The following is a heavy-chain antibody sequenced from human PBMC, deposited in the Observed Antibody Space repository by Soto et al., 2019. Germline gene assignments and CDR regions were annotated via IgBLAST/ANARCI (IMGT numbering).Heavy chain of an antibody. CDR3: ARDLGPTPYYFDY. V-gene: IGHV4-4*02. D-gene: IGHD2-15*01. Sequence: SETLSLTCAVSGGSISSSNWWSWVRQPPGKGLEWIGETYHSGSTNYNPSLKSRVTISVDKSKNQFSLKLSSVTAADTAVYYCARDLGPTPYYFDYWGQGTLVTVS. CDR2: TYHSGST. J-gene: IGHJ4*02. CDR1: GGSISSSNW.